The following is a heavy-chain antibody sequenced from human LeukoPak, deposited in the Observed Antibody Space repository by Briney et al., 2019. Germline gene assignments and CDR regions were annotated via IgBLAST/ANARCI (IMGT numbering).Heavy chain of an antibody. V-gene: IGHV1-46*01. D-gene: IGHD2-2*01. CDR2: INPSGGST. CDR1: GYTFTSYY. CDR3: ARGLSPNQLLPPGDY. J-gene: IGHJ4*02. Sequence: ASVKVSCKASGYTFTSYYMHWVRQAPGQGLEWMGIINPSGGSTSYAQKFQGRVTMTRDTSTSTVYMELSSLRSEDTAVHYCARGLSPNQLLPPGDYWGQGTLVTVSS.